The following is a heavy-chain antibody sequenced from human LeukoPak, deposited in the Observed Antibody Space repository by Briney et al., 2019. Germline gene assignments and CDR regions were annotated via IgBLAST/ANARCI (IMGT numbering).Heavy chain of an antibody. CDR3: ARTRYFDWLYLDY. CDR2: IYYSGST. V-gene: IGHV4-39*01. Sequence: SETLSLTCTVSGGSISSSSHYWGWIRQPPGKGLEWIGSIYYSGSTYYNASLKSRVTIAVDTSKNQFSLKLSSVTAADTAVYYCARTRYFDWLYLDYWGQGTLVTVSS. J-gene: IGHJ4*02. D-gene: IGHD3-9*01. CDR1: GGSISSSSHY.